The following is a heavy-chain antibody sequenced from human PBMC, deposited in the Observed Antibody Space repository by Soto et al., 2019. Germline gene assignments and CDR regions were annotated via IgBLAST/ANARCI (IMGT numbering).Heavy chain of an antibody. Sequence: QITLKESGPTLVKPTQTLTLTCTFSGFSLSTSGVGVGWIRQPPGKALEWLALIYWDDDKRYSPSLKSRLTITKDTSNNQVVLTMTNMDPVDTATYYCAHRRSYCSGGSCYSGFDYWGQGTLVTVSS. V-gene: IGHV2-5*02. CDR3: AHRRSYCSGGSCYSGFDY. CDR1: GFSLSTSGVG. CDR2: IYWDDDK. D-gene: IGHD2-15*01. J-gene: IGHJ4*02.